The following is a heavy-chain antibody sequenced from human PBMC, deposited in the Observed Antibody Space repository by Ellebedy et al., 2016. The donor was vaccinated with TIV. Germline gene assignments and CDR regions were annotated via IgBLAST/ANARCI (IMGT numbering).Heavy chain of an antibody. CDR1: GFTFSSYW. CDR2: IKQDGNEK. J-gene: IGHJ5*02. D-gene: IGHD2-2*01. Sequence: GESLKISCAASGFTFSSYWMSWVRQAPGKRLEWVANIKQDGNEKYYVDSVKGRFTISRDNAKNSLYLQMNSLRAEDTAVYYCARDKADIVVVPAPGDWFDPWGQGTLVTVSS. CDR3: ARDKADIVVVPAPGDWFDP. V-gene: IGHV3-7*01.